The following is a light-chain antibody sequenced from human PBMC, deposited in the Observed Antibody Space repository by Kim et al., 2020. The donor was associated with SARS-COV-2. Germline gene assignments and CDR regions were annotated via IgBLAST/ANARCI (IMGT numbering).Light chain of an antibody. V-gene: IGLV2-14*03. CDR2: DVN. J-gene: IGLJ3*02. CDR1: SNNVGGYNY. Sequence: GQSITISCTGTSNNVGGYNYVSWYQQHPGKAPKIMIYDVNSRPSGVSNRFSGSKSGNTASLTISGLQAEDEADYYCSSYTSSSTRVFGGGTQLTVL. CDR3: SSYTSSSTRV.